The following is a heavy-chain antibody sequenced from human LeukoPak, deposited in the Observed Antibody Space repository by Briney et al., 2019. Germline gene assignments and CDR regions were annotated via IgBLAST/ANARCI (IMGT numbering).Heavy chain of an antibody. V-gene: IGHV4-59*08. CDR2: IYYSGST. Sequence: PSETLSLTCTVSGGSISSYYWSWIRQPPGKGLEWIGYIYYSGSTNYNPSLKSRVTISVDTSKNQFSLKLSSVTAADTAVYYCARHALVPNWFDPWGQGTLVTVSS. CDR1: GGSISSYY. J-gene: IGHJ5*02. CDR3: ARHALVPNWFDP. D-gene: IGHD6-6*01.